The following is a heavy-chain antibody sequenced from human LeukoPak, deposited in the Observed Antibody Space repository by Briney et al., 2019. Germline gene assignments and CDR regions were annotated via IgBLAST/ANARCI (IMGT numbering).Heavy chain of an antibody. D-gene: IGHD7-27*01. CDR3: ARAPNGGLPGGY. CDR1: GYTFTTYY. CDR2: VNPSGGST. V-gene: IGHV1-46*01. Sequence: ASVKVSCKASGYTFTTYYIHWVRQAPGQGLGWMGIVNPSGGSTTHAQKFQGRVTMTRDTSTSTVYMELSSLKSEDTAVYYCARAPNGGLPGGYWGQGTLVTVSS. J-gene: IGHJ4*02.